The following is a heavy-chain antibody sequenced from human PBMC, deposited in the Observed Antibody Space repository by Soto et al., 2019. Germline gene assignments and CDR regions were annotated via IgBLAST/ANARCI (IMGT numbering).Heavy chain of an antibody. Sequence: QVQLVESGGGVVQPGRSLRLSCAASGFTFSSYAMHWVRQAPGKGLEWVAVISYDGSNKYYADSVKGRFTISRDNSKNTLYLQMTSLRAEDTAVYYCARVITMVRGVIIDSFDYWGQGTLVTVSS. CDR1: GFTFSSYA. CDR3: ARVITMVRGVIIDSFDY. J-gene: IGHJ4*02. CDR2: ISYDGSNK. D-gene: IGHD3-10*01. V-gene: IGHV3-30-3*01.